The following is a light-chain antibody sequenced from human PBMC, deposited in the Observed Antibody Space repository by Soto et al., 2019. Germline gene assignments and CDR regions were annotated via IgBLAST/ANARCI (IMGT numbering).Light chain of an antibody. J-gene: IGLJ2*01. CDR2: DVS. CDR3: SSYTTTTSLVA. CDR1: SSDVGGYNF. Sequence: QSALTQPASVSGSPGQSITISGSGTSSDVGGYNFVSWYQVHPGKAPRLILYDVSSRPSGVSYRFSGSKSANTASLNISRLQAGDEADYYCSSYTTTTSLVAFGGGTKVTVL. V-gene: IGLV2-14*03.